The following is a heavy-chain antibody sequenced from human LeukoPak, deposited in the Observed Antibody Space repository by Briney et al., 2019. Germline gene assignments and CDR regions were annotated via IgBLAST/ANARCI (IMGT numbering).Heavy chain of an antibody. CDR3: ARERSSGSYLGNAFDY. CDR2: FDPEGGET. V-gene: IGHV1-24*01. Sequence: ASVKVSCKVSGYTLTELSMHWVRQAPGKGLEWMGGFDPEGGETIYAQKFQGRVTMTEDTSTDTAYMELSSLRSEDTAVYYCARERSSGSYLGNAFDYWGQGTLVTVSS. CDR1: GYTLTELS. D-gene: IGHD1-26*01. J-gene: IGHJ4*02.